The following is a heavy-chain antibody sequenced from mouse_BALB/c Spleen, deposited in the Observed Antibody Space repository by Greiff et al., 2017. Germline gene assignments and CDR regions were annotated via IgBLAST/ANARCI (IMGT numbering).Heavy chain of an antibody. Sequence: EVQLQQSGAELVKPGASVKLSCTASGFNIKDTYMHWVKQRPEQGLEWIGRIDPANGNTKYDPKFQGKATITADTSSNTAYLQLSSLTSEDTAVYYCARGIPYYGPFDYWGQGTTLTVSS. J-gene: IGHJ2*01. CDR3: ARGIPYYGPFDY. CDR2: IDPANGNT. CDR1: GFNIKDTY. D-gene: IGHD1-1*01. V-gene: IGHV14-3*02.